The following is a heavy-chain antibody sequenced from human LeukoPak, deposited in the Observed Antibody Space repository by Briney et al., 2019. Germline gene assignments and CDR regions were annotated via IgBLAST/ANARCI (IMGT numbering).Heavy chain of an antibody. CDR2: ISAYNGNT. V-gene: IGHV1-18*01. CDR1: GYTFTSYG. D-gene: IGHD3-22*01. J-gene: IGHJ4*02. Sequence: ASVKVSCKASGYTFTSYGISWVRQAPGQGLEWMGWISAYNGNTNYAQKLQGRVTMTTDTSTSTAYMELSRLRSDDTAVYYCARVRTYYYDSSGYFDYWGQGTLVTVSS. CDR3: ARVRTYYYDSSGYFDY.